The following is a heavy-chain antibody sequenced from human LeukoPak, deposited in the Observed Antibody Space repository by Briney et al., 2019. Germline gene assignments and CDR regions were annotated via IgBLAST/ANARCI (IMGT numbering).Heavy chain of an antibody. J-gene: IGHJ4*02. D-gene: IGHD3-16*02. V-gene: IGHV1-2*02. CDR3: ARDTFPLGELSPIDY. Sequence: ASVKVSCKASGYTFTGYYMHWVRQAPGQGLEWMGWINPNSGGTKFAQQFQGRVTMTRDTSISTAYMELSRRKSNDTAVYYCARDTFPLGELSPIDYWGQGTLVTVSS. CDR1: GYTFTGYY. CDR2: INPNSGGT.